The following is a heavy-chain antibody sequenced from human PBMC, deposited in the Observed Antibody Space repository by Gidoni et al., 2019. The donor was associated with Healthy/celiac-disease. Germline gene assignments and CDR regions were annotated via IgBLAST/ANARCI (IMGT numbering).Heavy chain of an antibody. D-gene: IGHD5-12*01. V-gene: IGHV3-21*01. CDR3: ARDPGDGYNYPVFWFDP. CDR1: GSTFRSYS. Sequence: VQLVESGGGLVKPGGSLRLSCAPSGSTFRSYSMNWVRQAPGKGLEWVSSSSSSSSYIYYADSVKGRLTNYRDNAKNSLYLQMNSLRAEDTAVYYCARDPGDGYNYPVFWFDPWGQGTLVTVSS. J-gene: IGHJ5*02. CDR2: SSSSSSYI.